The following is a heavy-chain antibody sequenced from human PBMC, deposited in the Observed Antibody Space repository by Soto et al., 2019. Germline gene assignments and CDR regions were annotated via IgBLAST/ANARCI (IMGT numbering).Heavy chain of an antibody. CDR1: GYSFTTYW. J-gene: IGHJ4*02. CDR2: IYPGDSHT. V-gene: IGHV5-51*01. CDR3: ARLPDWGSTTPYFDS. D-gene: IGHD2-2*01. Sequence: GESLKISCKGPGYSFTTYWIGWVRQMPGKGLEWMGIIYPGDSHTRYSPSFQGQVTISADKSISTAYLQWSSLKASDTAMYYRARLPDWGSTTPYFDSWGQGTLVTVPS.